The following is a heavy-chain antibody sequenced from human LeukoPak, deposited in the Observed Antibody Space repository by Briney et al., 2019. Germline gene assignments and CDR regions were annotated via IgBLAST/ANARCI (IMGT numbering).Heavy chain of an antibody. Sequence: SETLSLTCTVSGGSISSYYWSWIRQPPGKGREWIGYIYYSGSTNYNPSLKSRVTISVDTSKNQFSLKLSSVTAADTAVYYCARGEGGRGFDYWGQGTLVTVSS. V-gene: IGHV4-59*01. J-gene: IGHJ4*02. D-gene: IGHD1-26*01. CDR3: ARGEGGRGFDY. CDR2: IYYSGST. CDR1: GGSISSYY.